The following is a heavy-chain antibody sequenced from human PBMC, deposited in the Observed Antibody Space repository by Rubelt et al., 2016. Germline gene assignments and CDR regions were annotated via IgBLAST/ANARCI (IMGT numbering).Heavy chain of an antibody. CDR2: INHSGST. CDR1: GGSFSGYY. Sequence: QVQLQQWGAGLLKPSETLSLTCAVYGGSFSGYYWSWIRQPPGKGLEWIGEINHSGSTNYNPSLKSRVTISVDTSKNQFSLKLSSVTAADTAVYYCARGNGYSSGWYVDYWGQGTLVTVSS. D-gene: IGHD6-19*01. CDR3: ARGNGYSSGWYVDY. J-gene: IGHJ4*02. V-gene: IGHV4-34*01.